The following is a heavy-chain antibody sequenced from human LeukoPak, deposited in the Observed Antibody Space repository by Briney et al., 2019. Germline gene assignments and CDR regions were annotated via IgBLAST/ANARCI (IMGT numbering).Heavy chain of an antibody. CDR2: IGTAGDT. V-gene: IGHV3-13*01. Sequence: GGSLRLSCAASGFTFSSYDMHWVRQATGKGLKWVSAIGTAGDTYYPGSVKGRFTISRENAKNSLYLQMNSLRAGDTAVYYCARGGYSYGGGGAFDIWGQGTMVTVSS. D-gene: IGHD5-18*01. CDR3: ARGGYSYGGGGAFDI. J-gene: IGHJ3*02. CDR1: GFTFSSYD.